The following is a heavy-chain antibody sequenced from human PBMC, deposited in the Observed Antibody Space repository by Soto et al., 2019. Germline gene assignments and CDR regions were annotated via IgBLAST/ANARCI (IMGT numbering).Heavy chain of an antibody. J-gene: IGHJ4*02. CDR1: GESFSGYY. CDR2: INHSGST. CDR3: TRGGDPYKTGH. V-gene: IGHV4-34*01. Sequence: SETLSLTCGVYGESFSGYYLNWIRQPPGKGLEWIGEINHSGSTYYHPSLTSRVTISVDTSKNQFSLKLTSVNTADTAIYYCTRGGDPYKTGHWGQGTLVTVS. D-gene: IGHD3-9*01.